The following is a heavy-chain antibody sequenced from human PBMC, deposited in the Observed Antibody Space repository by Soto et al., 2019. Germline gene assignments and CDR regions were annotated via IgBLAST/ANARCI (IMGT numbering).Heavy chain of an antibody. CDR1: GFTFNTYW. Sequence: GGSLRLSCAASGFTFNTYWMHWVRQAPGKGLVWVSRINSDGSSALYADSVKGRFTISRDNAKNTLYLQMDGLRAEDTAVYYCARRGQLPSSSGGYYYYVMDVWGQGTLVTVSS. V-gene: IGHV3-74*01. CDR3: ARRGQLPSSSGGYYYYVMDV. J-gene: IGHJ6*02. D-gene: IGHD6-6*01. CDR2: INSDGSSA.